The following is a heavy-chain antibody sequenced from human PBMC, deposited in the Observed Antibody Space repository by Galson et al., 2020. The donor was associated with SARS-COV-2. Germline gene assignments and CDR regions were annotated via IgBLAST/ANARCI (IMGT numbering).Heavy chain of an antibody. V-gene: IGHV3-23*01. CDR2: ISGSGGST. Sequence: GESLKISCAASGFTFSSYAMSWVRQAPGKGLEWVSAISGSGGSTYYADSVKGRFTISRDNSKNTLYLQMNSLRAEDTAVYYCATEEFYSGKDYYYGMDVWGQGTTVTVSS. CDR3: ATEEFYSGKDYYYGMDV. D-gene: IGHD1-26*01. J-gene: IGHJ6*02. CDR1: GFTFSSYA.